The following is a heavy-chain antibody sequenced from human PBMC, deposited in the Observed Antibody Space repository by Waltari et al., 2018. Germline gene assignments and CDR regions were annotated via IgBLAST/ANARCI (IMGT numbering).Heavy chain of an antibody. CDR2: ISWNSGSI. CDR1: GFTFDDYA. J-gene: IGHJ4*02. CDR3: AKDIGGYSSSLGDY. D-gene: IGHD6-6*01. Sequence: EVQLVESGGGWVKPGRSLRLSCAASGFTFDDYAMPWVRQAPGKGLEWVSGISWNSGSIGYADSVKGRFTISRDNAKNSLYLQMNSLRAEDTALYYCAKDIGGYSSSLGDYWGQGTLVTVSS. V-gene: IGHV3-9*01.